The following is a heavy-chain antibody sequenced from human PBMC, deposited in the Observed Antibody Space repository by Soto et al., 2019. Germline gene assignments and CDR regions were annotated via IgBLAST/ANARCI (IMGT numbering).Heavy chain of an antibody. Sequence: GGSLRLSCAASGFTFSSYAMTWVRQAPGKGLEWLSVISSTGSTYFADSVKGRLTISRDNSKNTLSLQMHSLRVDDTAVYYCAKVGSSAWYHNSYFDYWGQGTLVTVSS. CDR2: ISSTGST. CDR3: AKVGSSAWYHNSYFDY. D-gene: IGHD6-19*01. J-gene: IGHJ4*02. CDR1: GFTFSSYA. V-gene: IGHV3-23*01.